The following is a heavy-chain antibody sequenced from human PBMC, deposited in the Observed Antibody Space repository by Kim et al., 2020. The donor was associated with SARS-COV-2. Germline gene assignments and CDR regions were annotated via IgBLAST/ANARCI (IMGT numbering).Heavy chain of an antibody. V-gene: IGHV3-73*01. CDR1: GFTFSGSA. CDR2: IRSKANSYAT. CDR3: TRPRVLRFLEWLPQPDYCHYLDV. Sequence: GGSLRLSCAASGFTFSGSAMHWVRQASGKGLEWVGRIRSKANSYATAYAASVKGRFTISRDDSKNTAYLQMNSLKTEDTAVYYCTRPRVLRFLEWLPQPDYCHYLDVWGKGTTVTVSS. D-gene: IGHD3-3*01. J-gene: IGHJ6*03.